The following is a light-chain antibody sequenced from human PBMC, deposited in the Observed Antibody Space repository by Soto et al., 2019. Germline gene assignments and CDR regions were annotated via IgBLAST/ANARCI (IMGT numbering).Light chain of an antibody. Sequence: DLVMTQSPGSLAFSLGPRSAIKCNSIHSVLYSSNNKNYLAWYQQKPGQPPKLLIYWASTRESGVPDRFSGSGSGTDFTLTISSLQAEDVAVYYCQQYYSTPITFGQGTRLEIK. V-gene: IGKV4-1*01. CDR3: QQYYSTPIT. CDR1: HSVLYSSNNKNY. J-gene: IGKJ5*01. CDR2: WAS.